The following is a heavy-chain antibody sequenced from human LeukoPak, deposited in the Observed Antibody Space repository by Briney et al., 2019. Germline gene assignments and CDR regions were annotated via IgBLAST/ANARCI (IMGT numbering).Heavy chain of an antibody. CDR1: GYTFTGYY. D-gene: IGHD3-22*01. J-gene: IGHJ4*02. V-gene: IGHV1-2*02. CDR3: ARLDGYYDSSGYYYFDY. Sequence: ASVKVSCKASGYTFTGYYMHWVRQAPGQGLEWMGWINPNSGGTNYAQKLQGRVTMTTDTSTSTAYMELRSLRSDDTAVYYCARLDGYYDSSGYYYFDYWGQGTLVTVSS. CDR2: INPNSGGT.